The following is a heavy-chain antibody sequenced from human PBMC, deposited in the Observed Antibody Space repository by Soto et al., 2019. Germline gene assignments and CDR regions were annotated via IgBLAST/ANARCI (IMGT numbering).Heavy chain of an antibody. CDR1: GFSFSSHV. Sequence: EVQLLDSGGALVQPGGSLRLSCAASGFSFSSHVMSWVRQAPGKGREWVSSISGSGGGTYYADSVKGRFIISRDNSKNTLDLQMNSLRVEDTAVYYCAKGWCDSWGQGTLVTVSS. V-gene: IGHV3-23*01. CDR3: AKGWCDS. CDR2: ISGSGGGT. J-gene: IGHJ5*01.